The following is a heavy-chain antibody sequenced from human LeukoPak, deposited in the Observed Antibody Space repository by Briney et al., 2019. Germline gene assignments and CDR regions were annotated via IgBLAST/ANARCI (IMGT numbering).Heavy chain of an antibody. J-gene: IGHJ3*02. Sequence: GGSLRLSCAASGFTFSSYGMHWVRQAPGKGLEWVAFIRYDGSNKYYADSVKGRFTISRDNSKNTLYLQMNSLRAEDTAVYYCARASYYDILTGYYQAHAFDIWGQGTMVTVSS. D-gene: IGHD3-9*01. V-gene: IGHV3-30*02. CDR1: GFTFSSYG. CDR3: ARASYYDILTGYYQAHAFDI. CDR2: IRYDGSNK.